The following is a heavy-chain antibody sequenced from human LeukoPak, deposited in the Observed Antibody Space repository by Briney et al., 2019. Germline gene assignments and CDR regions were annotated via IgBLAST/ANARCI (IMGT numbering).Heavy chain of an antibody. J-gene: IGHJ4*02. V-gene: IGHV1-18*01. CDR3: AREYIAVAGTLYDY. CDR1: GYTFTSYG. D-gene: IGHD6-19*01. CDR2: ISAYNGNT. Sequence: ASVKVSCKASGYTFTSYGISWVRQAPGQELEWMGWISAYNGNTNYAQKLQGRVTMTTDTSTSTAYMELRSLRSDDTAVYYCAREYIAVAGTLYDYWGQGTLVTVSS.